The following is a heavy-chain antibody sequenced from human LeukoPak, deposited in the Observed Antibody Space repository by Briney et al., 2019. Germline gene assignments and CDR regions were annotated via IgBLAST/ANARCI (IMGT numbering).Heavy chain of an antibody. J-gene: IGHJ4*02. D-gene: IGHD1-26*01. CDR2: ISAYNGNT. Sequence: ASVTVSCTASGYTFTSYGISWVRQNPGQGLEWMGWISAYNGNTNYAQKFQGRVTMTTDTSTSTAYMELRSLRSDDTAVYYCARATNRDSGSYYFIYWGQGTLVTVSS. CDR1: GYTFTSYG. V-gene: IGHV1-18*01. CDR3: ARATNRDSGSYYFIY.